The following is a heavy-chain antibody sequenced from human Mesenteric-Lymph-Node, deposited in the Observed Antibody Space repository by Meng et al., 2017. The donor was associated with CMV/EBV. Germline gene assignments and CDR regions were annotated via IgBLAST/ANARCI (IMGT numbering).Heavy chain of an antibody. CDR3: ARHSALLVTNFDY. D-gene: IGHD5-18*01. J-gene: IGHJ4*02. CDR1: GDSIRSGNNY. CDR2: IYTTGST. Sequence: QVQRQESGPGLGKPSRTLSLTCTVSGDSIRSGNNYWSWIRQPAGKGLEWIGRIYTTGSTSYNPSLKSRVTISVDTAKNQFSLKLSSVTAADTAVYYCARHSALLVTNFDYWGQGTLVTVS. V-gene: IGHV4-61*02.